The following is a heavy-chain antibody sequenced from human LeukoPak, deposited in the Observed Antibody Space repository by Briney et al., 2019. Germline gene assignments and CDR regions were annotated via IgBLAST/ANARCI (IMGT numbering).Heavy chain of an antibody. J-gene: IGHJ3*02. V-gene: IGHV4-34*01. Sequence: SETLSLTCAVYGGSFSGYYWSWVGQPPGKGGEGIGEINHRGSTNYNPSLTSRVTISVATSKNQFSLKLSSVTAADTAVFYCARRGLRSGGDAFDIWGQGTMVTVSS. CDR1: GGSFSGYY. CDR2: INHRGST. CDR3: ARRGLRSGGDAFDI. D-gene: IGHD5-12*01.